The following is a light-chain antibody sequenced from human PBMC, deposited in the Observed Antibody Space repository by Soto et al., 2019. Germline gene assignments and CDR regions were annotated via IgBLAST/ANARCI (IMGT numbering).Light chain of an antibody. V-gene: IGLV1-51*01. J-gene: IGLJ1*01. CDR1: SSNIGNNY. Sequence: QSVLTQPPSVSAAPGQQVTISCSGSSSNIGNNYVSWYQQLPGTAPTLLIYDNNKRSSGIPDRFSGSKSGNTASLTISGLQAEDEADYYCCSYAGSYTHAFGTGTKVTVL. CDR3: CSYAGSYTHA. CDR2: DNN.